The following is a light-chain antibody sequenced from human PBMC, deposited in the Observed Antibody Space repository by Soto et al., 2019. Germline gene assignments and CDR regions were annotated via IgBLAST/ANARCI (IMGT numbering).Light chain of an antibody. CDR2: GTS. V-gene: IGKV3-15*01. CDR3: QQYDSWPPLVT. J-gene: IGKJ3*01. CDR1: QSVSSN. Sequence: EIIMTQSPATLSLSPGERATLSCRSSQSVSSNLAWYRQRPGQAPRLLIYGTSTRATGIPDSFSGSGSGTEFTLTISSVQSEDFAVYYCQQYDSWPPLVTFGPGTKVDLK.